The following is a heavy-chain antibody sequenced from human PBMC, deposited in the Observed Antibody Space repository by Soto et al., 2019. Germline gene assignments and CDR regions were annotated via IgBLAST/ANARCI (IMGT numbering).Heavy chain of an antibody. CDR2: IYNSGST. V-gene: IGHV4-31*03. CDR3: ARGITMVRGVIHTPYFDY. CDR1: GGSINSGGYY. D-gene: IGHD3-10*01. J-gene: IGHJ4*02. Sequence: QVQLQESGPGLVKPSQTLSLTCTVSGGSINSGGYYWSWIRQHPGMGLEWIGYIYNSGSTYYNPSLKSRVTISVDTSKNQFSLKLSSVTAADTAVYCCARGITMVRGVIHTPYFDYWGQGTLVTVSS.